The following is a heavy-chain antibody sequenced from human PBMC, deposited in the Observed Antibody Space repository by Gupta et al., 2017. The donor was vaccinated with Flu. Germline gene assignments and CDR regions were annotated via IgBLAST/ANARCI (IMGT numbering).Heavy chain of an antibody. V-gene: IGHV4-59*01. CDR3: ARGNAPYMVRAVSNWFDP. CDR1: GDSMSSFY. Sequence: QVQLQESGPGLVKPSETLSLTCTVSGDSMSSFYWSWIRQPPGKGLEWIGYIYYSGSTNYNPSLKSRVTISVDTSKNQFSLKLSSMTPADTAVYYCARGNAPYMVRAVSNWFDPWGQGTLVTVSS. CDR2: IYYSGST. J-gene: IGHJ5*02. D-gene: IGHD3-10*01.